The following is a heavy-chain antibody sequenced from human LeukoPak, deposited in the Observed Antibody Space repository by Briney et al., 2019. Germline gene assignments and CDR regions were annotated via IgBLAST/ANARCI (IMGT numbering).Heavy chain of an antibody. V-gene: IGHV3-23*01. Sequence: GGSLRLSCAASGFTFSSYAMSWVRQAPGKGLEWVSAISGSGGSTYYADSVKGRFTISRGNSKNTLYLQMNSLRAEDTAVYYCAKYGSGWYYYYYMDVWGKGTTVTVSS. J-gene: IGHJ6*03. CDR3: AKYGSGWYYYYYMDV. CDR2: ISGSGGST. D-gene: IGHD6-19*01. CDR1: GFTFSSYA.